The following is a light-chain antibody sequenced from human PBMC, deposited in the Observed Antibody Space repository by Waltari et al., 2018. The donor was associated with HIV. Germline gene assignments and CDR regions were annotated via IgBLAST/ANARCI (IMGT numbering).Light chain of an antibody. CDR2: QDH. Sequence: SYEVTQPHSVAVSPGQTATITCSGYELGDKYTCWYQHKPGQSPLLVIYQDHKRPSGIPGRFSCSSSGHTATLTISGSLPMYEADYYCQAWGSTTSGVFGRGTKLTVL. CDR3: QAWGSTTSGV. V-gene: IGLV3-1*01. CDR1: ELGDKY. J-gene: IGLJ2*01.